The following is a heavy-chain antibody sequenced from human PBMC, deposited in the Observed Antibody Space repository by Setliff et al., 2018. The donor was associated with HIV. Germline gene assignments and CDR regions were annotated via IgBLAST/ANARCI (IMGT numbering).Heavy chain of an antibody. J-gene: IGHJ4*02. V-gene: IGHV4-59*11. CDR2: IYYSGST. D-gene: IGHD3-10*01. Sequence: SETLSLTCTVSGGSISSHYWSWIRQPPGKGLEWIGSIYYSGSTNYNPSLKSRVTISVDTSKNQFSLEVNSLSSADTAVYYCARMVIQFGDYHFDDWGQGALVTVSS. CDR3: ARMVIQFGDYHFDD. CDR1: GGSISSHY.